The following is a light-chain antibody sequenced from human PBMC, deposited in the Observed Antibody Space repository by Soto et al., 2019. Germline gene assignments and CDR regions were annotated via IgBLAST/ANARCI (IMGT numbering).Light chain of an antibody. CDR2: AAS. V-gene: IGKV1-27*01. Sequence: DIQMTQSPSSLSASVGDRVTITCRASQGISNYLAWYQQKPGKVPKLLIYAASTLESGVPSRFSGSGSGTDFTLTSSSLQAEDVATYDCQNYNSAPYTFGQGTKLEIK. J-gene: IGKJ2*01. CDR1: QGISNY. CDR3: QNYNSAPYT.